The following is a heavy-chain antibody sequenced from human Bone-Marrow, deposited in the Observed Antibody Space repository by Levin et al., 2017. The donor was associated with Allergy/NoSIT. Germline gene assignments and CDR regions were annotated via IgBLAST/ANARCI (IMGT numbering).Heavy chain of an antibody. D-gene: IGHD7-27*01. CDR2: IYSGGST. V-gene: IGHV3-66*02. Sequence: HPGGSLRLSCAASGFTFSDNYMTWVRQAPGKGLEWVSVIYSGGSTFYADSVKGRFTISRDSSTNTLYLHMNSLRVEDTAVYYCARGPLTPLPGPPDGYWGQGTLVTVSS. CDR3: ARGPLTPLPGPPDGY. J-gene: IGHJ4*02. CDR1: GFTFSDNY.